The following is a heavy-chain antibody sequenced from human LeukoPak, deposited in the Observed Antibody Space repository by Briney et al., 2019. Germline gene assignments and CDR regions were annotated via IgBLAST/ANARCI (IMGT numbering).Heavy chain of an antibody. Sequence: GSSVKVSCKASGGTFSSYAVNWVRQAPGQGLEWMGGIIPIFGTTNYAQKFQGRVTITTDESTSTAYMELSNLRSEDTAVYYCAREDPDITLNWFDPWGQGTLVTVSS. CDR3: AREDPDITLNWFDP. J-gene: IGHJ5*02. CDR2: IIPIFGTT. CDR1: GGTFSSYA. V-gene: IGHV1-69*05. D-gene: IGHD1-14*01.